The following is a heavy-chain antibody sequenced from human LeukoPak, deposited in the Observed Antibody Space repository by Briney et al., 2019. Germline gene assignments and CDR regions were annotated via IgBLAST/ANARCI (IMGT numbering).Heavy chain of an antibody. CDR2: IYYTGST. CDR1: GGSISSSSYY. D-gene: IGHD1-1*01. Sequence: SETLSLTCTVSGGSISSSSYYLGWIRQPPGKGLEWIGNIYYTGSTYYNASLQSRVTISIDMSKNQFSLRLSSVTAADTAMYYRVKSAGYGLIDYWGQGTLVTVSS. V-gene: IGHV4-39*01. J-gene: IGHJ4*02. CDR3: VKSAGYGLIDY.